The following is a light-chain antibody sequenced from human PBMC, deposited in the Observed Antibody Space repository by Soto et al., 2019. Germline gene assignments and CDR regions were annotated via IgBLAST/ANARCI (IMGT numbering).Light chain of an antibody. CDR1: QSVSRNY. J-gene: IGKJ1*01. CDR3: QQSLKSPWT. Sequence: EIVLTQSPGTLSLSPGQRATLSCRASQSVSRNYLAWYQQKPGQAPRLLIYAASRRATGTPDRFSASGSGSDLTLTISRLEPEDVAVYYCQQSLKSPWTFGQGTKV. CDR2: AAS. V-gene: IGKV3-20*01.